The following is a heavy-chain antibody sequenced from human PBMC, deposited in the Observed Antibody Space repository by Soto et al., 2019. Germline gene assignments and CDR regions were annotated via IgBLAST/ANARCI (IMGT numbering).Heavy chain of an antibody. J-gene: IGHJ3*02. V-gene: IGHV3-7*04. CDR2: IKQDGSEK. CDR3: ARDPGYYDSSGYYNPTDAFDI. D-gene: IGHD3-22*01. Sequence: EVQLVESGGGLVQPGGSLRLSCAASGFTFSSYWMSWVRQAPGKGLEWVANIKQDGSEKYYVDSVKGRFTISRDNAKNSLYLQMNSLRAEDTAVYYCARDPGYYDSSGYYNPTDAFDIWGQGTMVTVSS. CDR1: GFTFSSYW.